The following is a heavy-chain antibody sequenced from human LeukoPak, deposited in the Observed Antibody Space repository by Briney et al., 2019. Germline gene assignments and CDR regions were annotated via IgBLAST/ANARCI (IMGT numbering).Heavy chain of an antibody. CDR3: ARDRAEWQYYFDTIGDYYVGDSFDI. CDR2: IYYSGSI. Sequence: PSETLSLTCTVSGGSTISSSHYWGWIRQPPGKGLEWIGSIYYSGSIYRNPSLKSRVTISIDTSKSQFSLRLSSVTAADTAVYYCARDRAEWQYYFDTIGDYYVGDSFDIWGQGTMATVSS. CDR1: GGSTISSSHY. J-gene: IGHJ3*02. V-gene: IGHV4-39*07. D-gene: IGHD3-22*01.